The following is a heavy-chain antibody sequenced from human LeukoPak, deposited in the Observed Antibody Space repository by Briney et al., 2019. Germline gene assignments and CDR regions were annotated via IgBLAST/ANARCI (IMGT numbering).Heavy chain of an antibody. J-gene: IGHJ6*02. V-gene: IGHV1-18*01. CDR1: GYTFTSYG. Sequence: GASVKVSCKASGYTFTSYGISWVRQAPGQGLEWMGWISAYNDNTNYAQKLQGRVTMTTDTSTSTAYMELRSLRSDDTAVYYCAREAPRIVVVVAATQYYGMDVWGQGTTVTVSS. D-gene: IGHD2-15*01. CDR2: ISAYNDNT. CDR3: AREAPRIVVVVAATQYYGMDV.